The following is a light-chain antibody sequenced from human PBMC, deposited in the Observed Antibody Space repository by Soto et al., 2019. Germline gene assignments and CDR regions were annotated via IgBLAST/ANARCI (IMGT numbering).Light chain of an antibody. Sequence: QSLLTQPPSVSGAPGQRVTISCTGSRANIGAGYDVHWYQQFPGTAPKLLIYGNSHRPSGVPDRFSGSKSGTSASLAITGLQAEDEADYYCQSFDSSLSGWVFGGGTKLTVL. V-gene: IGLV1-40*01. J-gene: IGLJ3*02. CDR2: GNS. CDR3: QSFDSSLSGWV. CDR1: RANIGAGYD.